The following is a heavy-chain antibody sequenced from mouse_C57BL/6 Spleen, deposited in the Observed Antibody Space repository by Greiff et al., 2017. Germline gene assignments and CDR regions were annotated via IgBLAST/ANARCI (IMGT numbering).Heavy chain of an antibody. CDR3: AIDGYYVNAMDY. J-gene: IGHJ4*01. V-gene: IGHV1-64*01. CDR1: GYTFTSYW. Sequence: VKLQQPGAELVKPGASVKLSCKASGYTFTSYWMHWVKQRPGQGLEWIGMIHPNSGSTNYNEKFKSKATLTVDKSSSTAYMQLSSLTSEDSAVYYCAIDGYYVNAMDYWGQGTSVTVSS. D-gene: IGHD2-3*01. CDR2: IHPNSGST.